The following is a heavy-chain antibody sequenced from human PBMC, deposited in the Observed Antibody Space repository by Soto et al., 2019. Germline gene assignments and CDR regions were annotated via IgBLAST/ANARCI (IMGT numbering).Heavy chain of an antibody. Sequence: EVQLVESGGGLVQPGGSLRLSGAASGFTFSNYWMYWVRQAPGKGLEWVSRINSDGSVSSHADSVRGRLTISRDNVKNTLYLHMDSLRAEDTAVYFCARGDCVGGTCYSLAGSFYYYMDVWGKGTTVTVFS. J-gene: IGHJ6*03. CDR2: INSDGSVS. CDR1: GFTFSNYW. CDR3: ARGDCVGGTCYSLAGSFYYYMDV. V-gene: IGHV3-74*02. D-gene: IGHD2-15*01.